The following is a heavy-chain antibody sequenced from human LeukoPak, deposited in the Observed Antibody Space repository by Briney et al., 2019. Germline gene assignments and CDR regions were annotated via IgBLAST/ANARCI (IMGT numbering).Heavy chain of an antibody. CDR1: GFTVSSNY. CDR2: IYSGGST. J-gene: IGHJ5*02. D-gene: IGHD6-6*01. CDR3: ARERFKLSAQGWFDP. Sequence: GGSLRLSCAASGFTVSSNYMSWVRQAPGKGLEWVSVIYSGGSTYYADSVKGRFTISRDNSKNTLYLQMNSLRAEDTAVYYCARERFKLSAQGWFDPWGQGTLVTVSP. V-gene: IGHV3-53*01.